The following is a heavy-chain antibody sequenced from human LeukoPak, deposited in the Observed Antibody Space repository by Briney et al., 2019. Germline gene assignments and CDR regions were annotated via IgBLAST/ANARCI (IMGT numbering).Heavy chain of an antibody. V-gene: IGHV3-30*04. Sequence: GGSLTLSCAASGLIFGDYAMHWVRQAPGKGLEWVAAIAFDDTDRYYIDSVKGLFTISRDDSNNTLYLHMTSLRAEDTAVYYCTNSDDYGDYGGQGTLVTVSS. CDR3: TNSDDYGDY. CDR1: GLIFGDYA. J-gene: IGHJ4*02. CDR2: IAFDDTDR.